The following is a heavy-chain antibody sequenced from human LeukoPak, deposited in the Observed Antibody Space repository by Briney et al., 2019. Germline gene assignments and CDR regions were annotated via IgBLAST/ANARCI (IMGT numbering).Heavy chain of an antibody. Sequence: GGSLRLSCAASGFTFSSYAMSWVRQAPGKGLEWVSAISGSGGSTYYADSVKGRFAISRDNSKNTLYLQMNSLRAEDTAVYYCARVFWAAAGTYAFDIWGQGTMVTVSS. CDR2: ISGSGGST. D-gene: IGHD6-13*01. J-gene: IGHJ3*02. CDR3: ARVFWAAAGTYAFDI. V-gene: IGHV3-23*01. CDR1: GFTFSSYA.